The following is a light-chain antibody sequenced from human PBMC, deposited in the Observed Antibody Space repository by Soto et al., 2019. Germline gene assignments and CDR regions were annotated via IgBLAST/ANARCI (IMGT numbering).Light chain of an antibody. CDR1: QSVSNY. J-gene: IGKJ2*01. V-gene: IGKV3-11*01. CDR2: DTT. Sequence: ETLLTQSPGTLSLSPGERATLSCRASQSVSNYLAWFQQKPGQAPRLLIFDTTNRAPGTPARFSGSGSVTDFTLTISILEPEDFAVYYCQQRRNLPYTFGQGTNLEIK. CDR3: QQRRNLPYT.